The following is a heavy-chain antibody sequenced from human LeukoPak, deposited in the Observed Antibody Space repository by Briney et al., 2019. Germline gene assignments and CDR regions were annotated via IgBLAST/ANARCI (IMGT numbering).Heavy chain of an antibody. CDR2: INHSGST. J-gene: IGHJ6*03. CDR1: DYSINSGYY. Sequence: PSETLSLTCTVSDYSINSGYYWSWIRQPPGKGLEWIGEINHSGSTNYNPSLKSRVTISVDTSKNQFSLKLSSVTAADTAVYYCARRRGLSNYYYYYMDVWGKGTTVTVSS. D-gene: IGHD3/OR15-3a*01. V-gene: IGHV4-34*01. CDR3: ARRRGLSNYYYYYMDV.